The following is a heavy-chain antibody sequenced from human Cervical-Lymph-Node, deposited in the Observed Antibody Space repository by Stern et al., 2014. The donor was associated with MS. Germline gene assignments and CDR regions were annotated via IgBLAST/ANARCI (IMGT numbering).Heavy chain of an antibody. CDR2: ISYDGSAE. V-gene: IGHV3-30-3*01. J-gene: IGHJ4*02. Sequence: QVQLVESGGGVVQPGRSLRLACVVSGFRINNYAMHWVRQAPCKGLEWVTFISYDGSAEHYADSVMGRFSISRDTSKSTLYLQMNTLRVEDTAVYYCARERRGYYIQYWGLGTLVTVSS. CDR3: ARERRGYYIQY. CDR1: GFRINNYA. D-gene: IGHD3-3*01.